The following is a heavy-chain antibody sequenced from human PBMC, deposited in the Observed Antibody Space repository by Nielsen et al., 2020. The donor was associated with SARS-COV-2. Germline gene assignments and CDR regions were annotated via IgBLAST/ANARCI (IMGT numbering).Heavy chain of an antibody. CDR1: GFTFDDYA. CDR3: AKVYSDYVGFFDV. J-gene: IGHJ2*01. CDR2: ISWNSVSI. Sequence: GGSLRLSCVGSGFTFDDYAMHWVRQAPGKGLEWVSGISWNSVSIDYADSVKGRFTISRDNAKSSLYLQMNSLRAEDTAFYYCAKVYSDYVGFFDVWGRGTLVTVSS. D-gene: IGHD4-11*01. V-gene: IGHV3-9*01.